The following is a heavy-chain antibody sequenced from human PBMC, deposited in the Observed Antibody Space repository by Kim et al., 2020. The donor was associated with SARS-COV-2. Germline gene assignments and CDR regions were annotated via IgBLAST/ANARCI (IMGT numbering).Heavy chain of an antibody. Sequence: SETLSLTCTVSGGSISSYYWSWIRQPPGKGLEWIGYIYYSGSTNYNPSLKSRVTISVDTSKNQFSLKLSSVTAADTAVYYCARAPGYSSGWEPNGFDPWGQGTLVTVSS. V-gene: IGHV4-59*13. CDR3: ARAPGYSSGWEPNGFDP. CDR2: IYYSGST. J-gene: IGHJ5*02. D-gene: IGHD6-19*01. CDR1: GGSISSYY.